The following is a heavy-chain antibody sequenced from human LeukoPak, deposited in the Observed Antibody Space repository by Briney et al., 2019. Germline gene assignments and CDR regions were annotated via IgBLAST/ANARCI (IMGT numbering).Heavy chain of an antibody. D-gene: IGHD5-18*01. Sequence: SVKVSCKASGGTFSSYAISWVRQAPGQGLEWMGGIIPIFGTANYAQKFQGRVTITTDESTSTAYMELSSLRSEDTAVYYCARLNTAMANFDYWGRGTLVTVSS. J-gene: IGHJ4*02. CDR1: GGTFSSYA. CDR2: IIPIFGTA. CDR3: ARLNTAMANFDY. V-gene: IGHV1-69*05.